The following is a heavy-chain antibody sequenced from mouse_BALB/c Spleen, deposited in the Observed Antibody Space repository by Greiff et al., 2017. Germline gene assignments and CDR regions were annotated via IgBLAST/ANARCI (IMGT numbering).Heavy chain of an antibody. V-gene: IGHV3-2*02. CDR2: ISYSGST. J-gene: IGHJ4*01. CDR3: ARWVYDGYYDAMDY. CDR1: GYSITSDYA. D-gene: IGHD2-3*01. Sequence: VQLKESGPGLVKPSQSLSLTCTVTGYSITSDYAWNWIRQFPGNKLECMGYISYSGSTSYNPSLKSRISITRDTSKNQFFLQLNSVTTEDTATYYCARWVYDGYYDAMDYWGQGTSVTVSS.